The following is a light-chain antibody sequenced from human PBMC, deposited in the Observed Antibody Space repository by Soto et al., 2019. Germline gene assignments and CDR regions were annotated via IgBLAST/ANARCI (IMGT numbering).Light chain of an antibody. CDR3: GTWDSSLSAVV. CDR2: DNN. V-gene: IGLV1-51*01. Sequence: QSVLTQPPSVSAAPGQKVTISCSGSSSNIGNNYVSWYQQLPGTAPKLLIYDNNKRPSGIPDRFSCSKSGTSATLGITGLQTGDEADYYCGTWDSSLSAVVFGGGTQLTVL. J-gene: IGLJ2*01. CDR1: SSNIGNNY.